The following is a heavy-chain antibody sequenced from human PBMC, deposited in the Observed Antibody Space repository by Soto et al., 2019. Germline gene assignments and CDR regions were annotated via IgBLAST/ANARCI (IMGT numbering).Heavy chain of an antibody. D-gene: IGHD3-16*02. J-gene: IGHJ6*02. CDR2: IIPIFGTE. Sequence: QVQLVQSGAEVKKPGSSVKVSCKASGGTFSSYAISWVRQAPGQGLEWMGGIIPIFGTENYAQKFQGRVTITADESTSTSYMELSILRSEDTAVYYCARRGEVSPEYYYYYGMDVWGQGTTVTVSS. V-gene: IGHV1-69*01. CDR3: ARRGEVSPEYYYYYGMDV. CDR1: GGTFSSYA.